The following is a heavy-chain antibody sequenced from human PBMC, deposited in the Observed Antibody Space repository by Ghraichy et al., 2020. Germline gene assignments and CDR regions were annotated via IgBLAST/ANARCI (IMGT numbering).Heavy chain of an antibody. D-gene: IGHD4-17*01. CDR2: THYKSKWLN. Sequence: SETLSLTCAISGDSVNSNVWNWIRQSPSRGLEWLGRTHYKSKWLNDYAPSVKSRITITPDTSKNQFSLQLNSVTPEDTAVYYCARDKNYGFDVLDLWGQGTMVTVSS. CDR1: GDSVNSNV. V-gene: IGHV6-1*01. J-gene: IGHJ3*01. CDR3: ARDKNYGFDVLDL.